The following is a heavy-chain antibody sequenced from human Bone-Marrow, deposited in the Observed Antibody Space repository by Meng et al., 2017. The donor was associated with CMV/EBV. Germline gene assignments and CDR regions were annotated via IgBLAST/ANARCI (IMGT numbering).Heavy chain of an antibody. CDR1: GYTFTSYD. Sequence: ASVKVSCKASGYTFTSYDINWVRQATGQGLEWMGWMNPNSGNTGYAQKFQGRVTMTRNTSISTAYMELSSLRSEDTAVYYCARGEGYDYGDSFDYWGHGTLVTVSS. CDR3: ARGEGYDYGDSFDY. D-gene: IGHD4-17*01. CDR2: MNPNSGNT. J-gene: IGHJ4*01. V-gene: IGHV1-8*01.